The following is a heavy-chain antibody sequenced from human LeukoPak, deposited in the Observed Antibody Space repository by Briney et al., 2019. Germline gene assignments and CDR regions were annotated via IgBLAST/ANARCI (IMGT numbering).Heavy chain of an antibody. J-gene: IGHJ3*02. Sequence: GGFLRLSCAASGFTFDDYAMHWVRQAPGKGLEWVSGISWNSGSIGYADSVKGRFTISRDNAKNSLYLQMNSLRAEDTALYYCAKGSIGYSYGSDAFDIWGQGTMVTVSS. D-gene: IGHD5-18*01. CDR3: AKGSIGYSYGSDAFDI. CDR1: GFTFDDYA. V-gene: IGHV3-9*01. CDR2: ISWNSGSI.